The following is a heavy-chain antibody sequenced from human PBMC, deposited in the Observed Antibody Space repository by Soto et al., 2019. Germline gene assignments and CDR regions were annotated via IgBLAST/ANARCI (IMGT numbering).Heavy chain of an antibody. Sequence: ASVKVSCKASRYTFTSYYIHWVRQAPGQGLEWMGWINPNNGYTRYTQKFQGRVTVTRDTSITTAYLELTRLQSDDTAVYYCAKAKFDFWSGYWSPSLDFWGQGTLVTVSS. CDR1: RYTFTSYY. D-gene: IGHD3-3*01. J-gene: IGHJ4*02. CDR2: INPNNGYT. V-gene: IGHV1-2*02. CDR3: AKAKFDFWSGYWSPSLDF.